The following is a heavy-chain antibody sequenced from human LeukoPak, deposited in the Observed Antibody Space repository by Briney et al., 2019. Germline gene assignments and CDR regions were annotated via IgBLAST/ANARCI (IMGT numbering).Heavy chain of an antibody. CDR3: ARYSDDILTGYYFPPDY. J-gene: IGHJ4*02. Sequence: ASVKVSCKASGYTFTSYGISWVRQAPGQGLEWMGWISAYNGNTNYAQKLQGRVTMTTDTSTSTAYMELRSLISDDTAVYYCARYSDDILTGYYFPPDYWGQGTLVTVSS. D-gene: IGHD3-9*01. CDR2: ISAYNGNT. CDR1: GYTFTSYG. V-gene: IGHV1-18*01.